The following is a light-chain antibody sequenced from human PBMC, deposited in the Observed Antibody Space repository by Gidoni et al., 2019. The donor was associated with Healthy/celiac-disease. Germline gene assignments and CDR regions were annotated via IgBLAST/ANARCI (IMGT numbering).Light chain of an antibody. Sequence: ELVLTQSPGTLSLSPGERATLSCRAIQSVSSSYLAWYQQKPGQAPRLLIYGASSRATGIPDRVSGSGSGTDFTLTISRLEPEDFAVYYCQQYGSSPLTFGGGTKVEIK. V-gene: IGKV3-20*01. J-gene: IGKJ4*01. CDR3: QQYGSSPLT. CDR1: QSVSSSY. CDR2: GAS.